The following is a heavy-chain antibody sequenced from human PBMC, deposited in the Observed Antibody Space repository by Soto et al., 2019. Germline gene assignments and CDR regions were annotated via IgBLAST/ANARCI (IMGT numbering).Heavy chain of an antibody. V-gene: IGHV1-46*01. D-gene: IGHD4-17*01. J-gene: IGHJ4*02. Sequence: ASVKVSCKASGYTFSSYYIHWVRQAPGQGLEWMGMINPGGASTSYAQKFQGRVTMTRDTSTSTVYMEVSSLRSEDTAVYYRASSGFDDYPAAFDYCGQGTMVTVSS. CDR3: ASSGFDDYPAAFDY. CDR1: GYTFSSYY. CDR2: INPGGAST.